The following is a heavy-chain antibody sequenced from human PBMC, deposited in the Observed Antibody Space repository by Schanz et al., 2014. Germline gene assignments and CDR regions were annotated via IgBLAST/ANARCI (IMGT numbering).Heavy chain of an antibody. V-gene: IGHV1-3*04. J-gene: IGHJ5*02. CDR1: GYTFTDYP. D-gene: IGHD3-22*01. Sequence: QVQLVQSGAEVKKPGASVKVSCKTSGYTFTDYPINWVRQAPGRRLEWMGWINTASGNTRYSEAFQGRVTMTRDTSATTAYMELTSLRSEDTAVYYCAREVGLYDRGWFDPWGQGTLVTVSS. CDR3: AREVGLYDRGWFDP. CDR2: INTASGNT.